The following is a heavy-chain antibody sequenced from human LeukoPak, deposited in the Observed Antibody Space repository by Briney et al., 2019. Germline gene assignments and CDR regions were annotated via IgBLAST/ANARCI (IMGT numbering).Heavy chain of an antibody. CDR1: GFTFSSYG. V-gene: IGHV3-30*02. D-gene: IGHD3-10*01. Sequence: GGSLRLSCAASGFTFSSYGMHWVRQAPGKGLEWVAFIRYDGSDKYYADSVKGRFTISRDNSKNTLYLQMNSLRAEDTAVYYCANLPLVRGVILAVVYWGQGTLVTVSP. J-gene: IGHJ4*02. CDR3: ANLPLVRGVILAVVY. CDR2: IRYDGSDK.